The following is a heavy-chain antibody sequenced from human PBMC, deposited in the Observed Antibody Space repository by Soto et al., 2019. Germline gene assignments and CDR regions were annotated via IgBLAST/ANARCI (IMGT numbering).Heavy chain of an antibody. CDR1: GFTFYTYE. Sequence: GGSLRLSCAASGFTFYTYEMNWVRQAPGKGLEWVSYISSSGSTTYYADSVKGRFTISRDNAKNSLYLQMNSLRAEDTAIYYCATRSGGGGAFDFWGQGTMVTVSS. V-gene: IGHV3-48*03. CDR2: ISSSGSTT. CDR3: ATRSGGGGAFDF. J-gene: IGHJ3*01. D-gene: IGHD3-10*01.